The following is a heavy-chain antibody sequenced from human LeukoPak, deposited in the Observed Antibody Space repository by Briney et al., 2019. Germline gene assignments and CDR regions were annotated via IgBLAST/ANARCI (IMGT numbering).Heavy chain of an antibody. Sequence: PGGSLRLSCAASGFTFSSYGMSWVRQAPGKGLEWVSAISGSGGSTYYADSVKGRFTISRDYSKNTLYLQMNSLRAEDTAVYYCAKYSGYDWDKTYFDYWGQGTLVTVSS. CDR1: GFTFSSYG. CDR3: AKYSGYDWDKTYFDY. CDR2: ISGSGGST. V-gene: IGHV3-23*01. D-gene: IGHD5-12*01. J-gene: IGHJ4*02.